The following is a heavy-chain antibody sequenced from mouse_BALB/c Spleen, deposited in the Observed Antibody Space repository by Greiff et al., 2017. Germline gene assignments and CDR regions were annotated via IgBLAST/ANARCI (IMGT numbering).Heavy chain of an antibody. CDR2: INPSNGRT. Sequence: QVQLQQPGAELVKPGASVKLSCKASGYTFTSYWMHWVKQRPGQGLEWIGEINPSNGRTTYNEKFKSKATLTVDKSSSTAYMQLSSLTSEDSAVYYGAPRCYGSSDWYFDVWGAGATVTVCS. J-gene: IGHJ1*01. V-gene: IGHV1S81*02. CDR3: APRCYGSSDWYFDV. CDR1: GYTFTSYW. D-gene: IGHD1-1*01.